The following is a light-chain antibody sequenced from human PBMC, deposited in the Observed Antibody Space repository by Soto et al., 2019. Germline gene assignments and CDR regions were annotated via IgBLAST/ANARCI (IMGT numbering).Light chain of an antibody. CDR1: SSNIGSNT. Sequence: QSVLTQSPSASGTPGQRVSISCSGSSSNIGSNTVSWYQHVPGTAPKVVTYRNNQRPSGVPDRFSSSRSGTSASLAITGLRSEDEADYYCAAWDDTLSGVIFGGGTKLTVL. J-gene: IGLJ2*01. V-gene: IGLV1-47*01. CDR3: AAWDDTLSGVI. CDR2: RNN.